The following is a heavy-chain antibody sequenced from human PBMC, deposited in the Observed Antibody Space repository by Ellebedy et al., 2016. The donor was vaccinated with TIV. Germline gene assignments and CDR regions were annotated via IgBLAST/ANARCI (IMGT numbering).Heavy chain of an antibody. D-gene: IGHD6-6*01. CDR1: GYSFTSYG. V-gene: IGHV1-18*01. J-gene: IGHJ6*03. CDR2: ISAYNGNT. Sequence: AASVKVSCKASGYSFTSYGISWVRQAPGQGLEWMGWISAYNGNTNYIEKLQGRVTITTDKSTSTVYMELRTLKSDDTAVYYCARDTSIGYSSTWWDKADYYYMDVWGKGTTVTVSS. CDR3: ARDTSIGYSSTWWDKADYYYMDV.